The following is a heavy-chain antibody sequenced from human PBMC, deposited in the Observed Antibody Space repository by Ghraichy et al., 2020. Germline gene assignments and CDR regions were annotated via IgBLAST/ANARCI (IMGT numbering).Heavy chain of an antibody. CDR1: GSTDKDAW. CDR3: TTSTYYDFWRGSS. D-gene: IGHD3-3*01. J-gene: IGHJ4*02. V-gene: IGHV3-15*01. Sequence: GESLNISCAASGSTDKDAWMSWVRQAPGKGLEWVGRIKGKADGETTDYAAPVKGRFFISRDDSKDMLYLQMSSLKIEDTAFYYCTTSTYYDFWRGSSWGPGTLVTVSS. CDR2: IKGKADGETT.